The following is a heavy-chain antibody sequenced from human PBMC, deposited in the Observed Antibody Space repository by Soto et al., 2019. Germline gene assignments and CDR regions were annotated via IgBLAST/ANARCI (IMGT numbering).Heavy chain of an antibody. V-gene: IGHV1-69*04. D-gene: IGHD3-16*01. Sequence: ASVKVSCKASGGTFSSYTISWVRQAPGQGLEWMGRIIPILGIANYAQKFQGRVTITADKSTSTAYMELSSLGSEDTAVYYCARDADEGITKYYWGQGTLVTVSS. J-gene: IGHJ4*02. CDR3: ARDADEGITKYY. CDR2: IIPILGIA. CDR1: GGTFSSYT.